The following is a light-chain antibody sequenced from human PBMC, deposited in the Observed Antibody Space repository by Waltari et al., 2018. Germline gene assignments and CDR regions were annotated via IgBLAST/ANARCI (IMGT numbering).Light chain of an antibody. CDR3: ATRDEGPTVV. CDR1: ISNIGTHY. Sequence: QSVLTQPPSASGTPGQSVTISCSGSISNIGTHYVYWYQQLPGTAPKLLIYLTHQRPSVVRCRSSASKSGPSASLAISGLRFEDEADYYCATRDEGPTVVFGGGTKLTVL. CDR2: LTH. J-gene: IGLJ2*01. V-gene: IGLV1-47*01.